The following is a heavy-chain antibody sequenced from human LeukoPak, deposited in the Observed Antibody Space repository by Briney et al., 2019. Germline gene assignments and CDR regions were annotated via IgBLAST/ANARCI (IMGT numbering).Heavy chain of an antibody. V-gene: IGHV3-53*01. J-gene: IGHJ4*02. CDR2: ISSGGNT. Sequence: GGSLRLSCAASGFTFSSYSMNWVRQAPGKGLEWVSFISSGGNTDHSDSVKGRFTISRDNSKNTLYLQMNSLRAEDTAIYYCARRAGEYSHPYDYWGQGTLVTVSS. CDR1: GFTFSSYS. CDR3: ARRAGEYSHPYDY. D-gene: IGHD2-15*01.